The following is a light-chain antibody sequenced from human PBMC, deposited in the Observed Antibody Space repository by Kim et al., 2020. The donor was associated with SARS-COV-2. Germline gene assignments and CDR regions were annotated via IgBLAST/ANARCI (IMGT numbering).Light chain of an antibody. J-gene: IGLJ3*02. CDR3: CSYGGTDTLTV. Sequence: QSVTISCTGTNNNVGDSNFVSWYQQHPGKAPNLMIYDVTKRPSGVPDRFSGSKSGNRASLTISGLQAEDEADYYCCSYGGTDTLTVFGGGTKLTVL. CDR1: NNNVGDSNF. V-gene: IGLV2-11*03. CDR2: DVT.